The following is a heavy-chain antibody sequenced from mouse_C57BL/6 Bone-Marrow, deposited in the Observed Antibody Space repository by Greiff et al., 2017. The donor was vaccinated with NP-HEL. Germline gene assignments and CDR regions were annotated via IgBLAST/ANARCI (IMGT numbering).Heavy chain of an antibody. CDR3: ARTYYSNWAY. Sequence: DVMLVESGGDLVKPGGSLKLSCAASGFTFSSYGMSWVRQTPDKRLEWVATISSGGSYTYYPDSVKGRFTISRDNAKNTLYLQMSSLKSEDTAMYYCARTYYSNWAYWGQGTLVTVSA. CDR1: GFTFSSYG. D-gene: IGHD2-5*01. CDR2: ISSGGSYT. J-gene: IGHJ3*01. V-gene: IGHV5-6*02.